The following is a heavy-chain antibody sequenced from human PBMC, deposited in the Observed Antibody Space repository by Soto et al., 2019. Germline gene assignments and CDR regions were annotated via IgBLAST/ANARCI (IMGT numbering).Heavy chain of an antibody. V-gene: IGHV3-23*01. J-gene: IGHJ6*02. Sequence: EVQLLESGGGLVQPGGSLRLSCPASGFTFSMYAMSWVRQAPGKGLEWVSGISGSGSSTYYADSVKGRFTISRDNSKNTLYLQMNSLRAEDTAVYYCAKAGEVYYYGMDVWGQGTTVTVSS. D-gene: IGHD3-10*01. CDR2: ISGSGSST. CDR3: AKAGEVYYYGMDV. CDR1: GFTFSMYA.